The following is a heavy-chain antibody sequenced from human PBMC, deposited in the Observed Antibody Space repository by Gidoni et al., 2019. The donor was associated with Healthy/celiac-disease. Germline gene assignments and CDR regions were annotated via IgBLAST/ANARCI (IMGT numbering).Heavy chain of an antibody. CDR3: VRSGYSTSLFDY. J-gene: IGHJ4*02. CDR1: GLTFSSYA. V-gene: IGHV3-23*01. Sequence: EVQLLESGGGWVQPGGSLRLSCAASGLTFSSYAMSWVRQAPGKGLEWVSAISVSGGSTYYADSVKGRFTISRDNSKNTLYLQMNSLRAEDTAVYYCVRSGYSTSLFDYWGQGTLVTVSS. CDR2: ISVSGGST. D-gene: IGHD6-6*01.